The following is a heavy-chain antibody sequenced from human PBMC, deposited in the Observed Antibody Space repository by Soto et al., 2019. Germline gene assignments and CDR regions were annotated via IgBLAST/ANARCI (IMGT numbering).Heavy chain of an antibody. CDR1: GFTFSSYG. CDR3: ARKMATRDAFDI. Sequence: QPGGSLRLSCAASGFTFSSYGMHWVRQAPGKGLEWVAVIWYDGSNKYYADSVKGRFTISRDNSKNTLYLQMNSLRAEDTAVYYCARKMATRDAFDIWGQGTMVTVSS. V-gene: IGHV3-33*01. D-gene: IGHD5-12*01. J-gene: IGHJ3*02. CDR2: IWYDGSNK.